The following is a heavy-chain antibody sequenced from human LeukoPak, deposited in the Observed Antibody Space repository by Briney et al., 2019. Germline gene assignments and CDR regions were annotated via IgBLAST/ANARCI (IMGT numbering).Heavy chain of an antibody. CDR1: GYTFTSYG. V-gene: IGHV1-18*01. CDR2: ISAYNGNT. Sequence: ASVKVSCKASGYTFTSYGISWVRQAPGQGLERMGWISAYNGNTNYAQKLQGRVTMTTDTSTSTAYMELRSLRSDDTAVYYCAQYIVGATCNYWGQGTLVTVSS. CDR3: AQYIVGATCNY. J-gene: IGHJ4*02. D-gene: IGHD1-26*01.